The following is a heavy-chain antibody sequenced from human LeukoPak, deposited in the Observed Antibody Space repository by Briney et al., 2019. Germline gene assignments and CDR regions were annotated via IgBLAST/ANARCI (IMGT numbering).Heavy chain of an antibody. CDR3: ARHSSGYYYGMDV. D-gene: IGHD3-22*01. Sequence: PGGSLRLSCAASGFTFSSYGMHWVRRAPGKGLEWVAVISHDGSRKYYADSVKGRFTISRDNAKNTLYLQMNSLRAEDTAVYYCARHSSGYYYGMDVWGQGTTVTVSS. CDR1: GFTFSSYG. J-gene: IGHJ6*02. CDR2: ISHDGSRK. V-gene: IGHV3-33*05.